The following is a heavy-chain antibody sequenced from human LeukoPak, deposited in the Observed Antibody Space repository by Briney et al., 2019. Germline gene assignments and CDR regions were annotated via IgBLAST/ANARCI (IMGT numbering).Heavy chain of an antibody. CDR3: ARDRRVYDSSGYSAFDI. Sequence: GGSLRLSCAASGFTFSSYAMSWVRQAPGKGLEWVAVISYDGSNKYYADSVKGRFTISRDNSKSTLYLQMNSLRAEDTAVYYCARDRRVYDSSGYSAFDIWGQGTMVTVSS. J-gene: IGHJ3*02. V-gene: IGHV3-30*03. CDR2: ISYDGSNK. CDR1: GFTFSSYA. D-gene: IGHD3-22*01.